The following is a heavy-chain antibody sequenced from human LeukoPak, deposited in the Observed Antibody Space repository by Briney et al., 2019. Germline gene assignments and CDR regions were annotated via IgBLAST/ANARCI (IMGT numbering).Heavy chain of an antibody. D-gene: IGHD3-16*01. CDR2: INHSGST. J-gene: IGHJ4*02. CDR1: GGSFSGYY. V-gene: IGHV4-34*01. CDR3: ARGPYGYVWGSYPYAPLDY. Sequence: SETLSLTCAVYGGSFSGYYWSWIRQAPGKGLEWIGEINHSGSTNYNPSLKSRVTISVDTSKNQSSLKLSSVTAADTAVYYCARGPYGYVWGSYPYAPLDYWGQGTLVTVSS.